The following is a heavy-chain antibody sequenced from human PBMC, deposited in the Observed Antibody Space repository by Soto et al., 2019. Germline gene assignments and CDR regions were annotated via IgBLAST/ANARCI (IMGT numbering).Heavy chain of an antibody. D-gene: IGHD1-7*01. V-gene: IGHV3-64D*08. Sequence: GGSLRLSCSASGFTFSSYTMHWVRQAPGKGLEYVSAISNNGGNTYYANSVKGRFTISRDNSKNTLYLQMSSLRAEDTAVYYCVKKDWNYDYYYDTMDVWGQGTTVTVSS. J-gene: IGHJ6*02. CDR2: ISNNGGNT. CDR3: VKKDWNYDYYYDTMDV. CDR1: GFTFSSYT.